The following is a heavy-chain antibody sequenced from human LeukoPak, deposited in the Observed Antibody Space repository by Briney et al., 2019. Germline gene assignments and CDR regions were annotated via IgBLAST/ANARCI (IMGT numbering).Heavy chain of an antibody. J-gene: IGHJ4*02. CDR2: INPNSGGT. CDR3: ARRGSGNYYNVYYFDY. V-gene: IGHV1-2*02. D-gene: IGHD3-10*01. Sequence: GASVKVSCKASGYTFTDYYIHWVRQAPGQGLVWMGWINPNSGGTNYAQKFQDRVTMTRDASISTAYMELSSLRSDDTALYYCARRGSGNYYNVYYFDYWSQGTLVTVSS. CDR1: GYTFTDYY.